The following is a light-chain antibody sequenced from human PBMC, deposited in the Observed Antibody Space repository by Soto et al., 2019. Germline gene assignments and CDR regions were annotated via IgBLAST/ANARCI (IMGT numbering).Light chain of an antibody. Sequence: DIQMTQSPSTLSASVGDRVTITCRASQSIGGWLAWYQQKPGKAPKLLINDASNLKTGVPSRFSGSGSGTEFALTISSLQPDDFATHYCQQYNDYPLTFGGGTKVDIK. CDR2: DAS. CDR3: QQYNDYPLT. CDR1: QSIGGW. V-gene: IGKV1-5*01. J-gene: IGKJ4*01.